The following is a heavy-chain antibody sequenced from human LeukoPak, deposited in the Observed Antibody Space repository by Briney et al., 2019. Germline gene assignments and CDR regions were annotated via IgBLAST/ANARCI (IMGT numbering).Heavy chain of an antibody. V-gene: IGHV3-33*08. Sequence: PGGSLRLSCAASGFPLSGYSMNWVRQAPGKGLEWVAIIWYDGSNKYYADSVKGRFTISRDNSNNTLYLQMNSLRAEDTAVYYCARDQGSSHFDYWGQGTLVTVSS. CDR2: IWYDGSNK. CDR3: ARDQGSSHFDY. D-gene: IGHD1-26*01. J-gene: IGHJ4*02. CDR1: GFPLSGYS.